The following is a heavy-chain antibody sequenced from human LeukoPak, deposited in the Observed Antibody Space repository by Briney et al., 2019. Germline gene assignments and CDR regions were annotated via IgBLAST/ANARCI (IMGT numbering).Heavy chain of an antibody. J-gene: IGHJ4*02. D-gene: IGHD3-22*01. CDR2: ISYDGSNK. CDR3: AKDQYYYDSTTGAAIDY. CDR1: GFTFSSYA. V-gene: IGHV3-30*04. Sequence: PGGSLRLSCAASGFTFSSYAMYWVRQAPGKGLEWVAVISYDGSNKYYADSVKGRFTISRDNSKNTLYLQMNSLRAEDTAVYYCAKDQYYYDSTTGAAIDYWGQGTLVTVSS.